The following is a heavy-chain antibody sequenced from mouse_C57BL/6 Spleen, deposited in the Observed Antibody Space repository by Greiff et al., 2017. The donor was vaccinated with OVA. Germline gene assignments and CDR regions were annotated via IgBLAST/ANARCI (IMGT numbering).Heavy chain of an antibody. CDR3: TTSYVITNWYFDV. CDR1: GFNIKDYY. D-gene: IGHD2-4*01. Sequence: EVQLQESGAELVRPGASVKLSCTASGFNIKDYYMHWVKQRPEQGLEWIGRIDPEDGDTEYAPKFQGKATMTADTSSNTAYLQLSSLTSEDTAVDYCTTSYVITNWYFDVWGTGTTVTVSS. CDR2: IDPEDGDT. J-gene: IGHJ1*03. V-gene: IGHV14-1*01.